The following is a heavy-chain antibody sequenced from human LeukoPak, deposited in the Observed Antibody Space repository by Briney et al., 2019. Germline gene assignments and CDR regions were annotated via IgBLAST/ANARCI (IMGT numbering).Heavy chain of an antibody. CDR2: IYYSRST. CDR1: GGSISSYY. V-gene: IGHV4-59*12. D-gene: IGHD1-26*01. CDR3: ATETALFVGAHDAFDT. Sequence: SETLSLTCTVSGGSISSYYWSWIRQPPGKGLEWIGYIYYSRSTNYNPSLKSRVTISVDTSKNQVSLKLTSVTAADTAVYYCATETALFVGAHDAFDTWGQGTLVTVSS. J-gene: IGHJ3*02.